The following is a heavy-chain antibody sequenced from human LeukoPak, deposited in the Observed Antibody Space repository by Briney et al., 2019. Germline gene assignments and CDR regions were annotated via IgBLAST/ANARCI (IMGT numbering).Heavy chain of an antibody. CDR2: INPNSGGT. D-gene: IGHD5-18*01. V-gene: IGHV1-2*02. Sequence: GASVKVSCKASGYTFTVYYMHWVRQAPGQGLEWMGWINPNSGGTNYAQKFQGRVTITRDTAISTAYMELSRLRSDDTAVYYCARTWIQPHYYYYMDVWGKGTTVTVSS. CDR1: GYTFTVYY. J-gene: IGHJ6*03. CDR3: ARTWIQPHYYYYMDV.